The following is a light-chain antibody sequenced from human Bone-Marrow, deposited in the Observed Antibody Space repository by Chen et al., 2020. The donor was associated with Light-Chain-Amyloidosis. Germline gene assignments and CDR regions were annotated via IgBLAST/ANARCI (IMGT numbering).Light chain of an antibody. J-gene: IGLJ2*01. V-gene: IGLV3-25*03. CDR1: DLPTKY. Sequence: SYELTQPPSVSVSPGQTARITCSGDDLPTKYAYWYQQKPGQAPVLVIHRDTERPSGISERFSGSRSGTTATVTISGVQAEDEAEYHCQSADSSGSYEVIFGGGTKLTGL. CDR2: RDT. CDR3: QSADSSGSYEVI.